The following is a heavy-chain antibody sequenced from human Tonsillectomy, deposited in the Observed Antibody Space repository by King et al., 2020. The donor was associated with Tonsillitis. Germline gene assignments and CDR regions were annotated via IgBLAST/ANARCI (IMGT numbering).Heavy chain of an antibody. J-gene: IGHJ6*02. CDR2: INPNSGGT. CDR1: GYTFTGYY. D-gene: IGHD3-22*01. V-gene: IGHV1-2*02. CDR3: AGQSSTYYDRGYYGLDV. Sequence: VQLVESGAEVKKPGASVKVSCKASGYTFTGYYMHWVRQAPGQGLEWMGWINPNSGGTNYAQKFQGRVTMTRDTSISTAYMELSRLRSDDTAVYNCAGQSSTYYDRGYYGLDVWGQGTTVTVSS.